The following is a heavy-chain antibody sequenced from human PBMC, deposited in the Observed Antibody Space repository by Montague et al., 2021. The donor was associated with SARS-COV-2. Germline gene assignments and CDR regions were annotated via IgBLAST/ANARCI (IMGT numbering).Heavy chain of an antibody. CDR2: INHSGST. J-gene: IGHJ6*02. Sequence: SETLSLTCAVYGGSFTGYYWSWIRQPAGKGLEWIGEINHSGSTNYNPSLKSRVTISVDTSKNQFSLKLSSVTAADTAVYYCARDPGGSYGMDVWGQGTTVTVSS. CDR3: ARDPGGSYGMDV. CDR1: GGSFTGYY. V-gene: IGHV4-34*01.